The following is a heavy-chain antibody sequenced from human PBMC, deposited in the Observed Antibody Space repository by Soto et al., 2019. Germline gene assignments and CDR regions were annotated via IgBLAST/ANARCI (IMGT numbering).Heavy chain of an antibody. Sequence: GGSLRLSCAASGFTFSSYAMHWVRQAPGKGLEWVAVISYDGSNKYYADSVKGRFTISRDNSKNTLYLQMNSLRAEDTAVYYCARGNQLLWHYYYYGMDVWGQGTTVTVSS. J-gene: IGHJ6*02. D-gene: IGHD2-2*01. V-gene: IGHV3-30-3*01. CDR1: GFTFSSYA. CDR2: ISYDGSNK. CDR3: ARGNQLLWHYYYYGMDV.